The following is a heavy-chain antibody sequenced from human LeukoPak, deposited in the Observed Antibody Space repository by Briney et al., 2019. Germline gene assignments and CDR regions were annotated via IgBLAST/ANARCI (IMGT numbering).Heavy chain of an antibody. CDR1: GGTFSSYA. CDR3: ARGGTISYYGMDV. J-gene: IGHJ6*02. V-gene: IGHV1-69*04. D-gene: IGHD2-15*01. CDR2: IIPILGIA. Sequence: SVKVSCKASGGTFSSYAISWVRQAPGQGLEWMGRIIPILGIANYAQKFQGRVTITADKSTSTAYMELSSLRSEDTAVYYCARGGTISYYGMDVWGQGTTVTVSS.